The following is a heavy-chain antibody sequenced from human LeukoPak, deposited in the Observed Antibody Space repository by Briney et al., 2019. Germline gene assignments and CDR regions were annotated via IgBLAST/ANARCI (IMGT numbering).Heavy chain of an antibody. D-gene: IGHD6-13*01. CDR3: ARGLAAAGNYGMDV. J-gene: IGHJ6*04. Sequence: SETLSLTCAVYGGSFSGYYWSWIRQPPGKGLEWIGEINHSGSTNYNPSLKSRVTISVDTSKNQFSLKLSSVTAADTAVYYCARGLAAAGNYGMDVWDKGTTVTVSS. V-gene: IGHV4-34*01. CDR2: INHSGST. CDR1: GGSFSGYY.